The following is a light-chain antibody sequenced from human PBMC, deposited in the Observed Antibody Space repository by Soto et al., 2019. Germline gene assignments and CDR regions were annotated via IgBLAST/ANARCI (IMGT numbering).Light chain of an antibody. CDR2: DAS. Sequence: DIQMTQSPSTLSASVGDRVTVTCRASQSIYKWLAWYQQKPGKAPKLLIYDASSLESGVPSRFSGSGSGTEFTLTISSLQPDDFATYYCQQYNSFPITFGQGTRLEI. V-gene: IGKV1-5*01. CDR3: QQYNSFPIT. CDR1: QSIYKW. J-gene: IGKJ5*01.